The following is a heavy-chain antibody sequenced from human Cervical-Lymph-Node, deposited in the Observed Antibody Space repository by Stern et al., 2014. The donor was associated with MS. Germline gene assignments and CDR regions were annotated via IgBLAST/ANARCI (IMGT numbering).Heavy chain of an antibody. Sequence: QLQLQESGPGLVKPSETLSLTCTVSGGSISSSSYYWGWIRQPPGKGLEWIGSIYYSGSTYYNPSLKSRVTISVDTSKNQFSLKLSSVTAADTAVYYCAREDSSSSAVWFDPWGQGTLVTVSS. V-gene: IGHV4-39*01. CDR2: IYYSGST. J-gene: IGHJ5*02. CDR3: AREDSSSSAVWFDP. D-gene: IGHD6-6*01. CDR1: GGSISSSSYY.